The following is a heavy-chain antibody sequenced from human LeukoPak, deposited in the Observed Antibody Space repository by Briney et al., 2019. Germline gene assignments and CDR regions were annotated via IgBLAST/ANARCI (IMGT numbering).Heavy chain of an antibody. D-gene: IGHD3-22*01. J-gene: IGHJ4*02. Sequence: GGSLRLSCAASGFTFSSWVRQVPGKGLEWVSAISGNGGSTYYADSVKGRFTISRDNSKNTLYLQMNCLRVEDTAIYFCARRTYEYLDYWGQGTLVTVAS. CDR2: ISGNGGST. CDR1: GFTFSS. V-gene: IGHV3-23*01. CDR3: ARRTYEYLDY.